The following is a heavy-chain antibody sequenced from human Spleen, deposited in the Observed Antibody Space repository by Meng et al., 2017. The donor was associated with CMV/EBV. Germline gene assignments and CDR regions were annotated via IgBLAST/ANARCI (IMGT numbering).Heavy chain of an antibody. D-gene: IGHD3-10*01. Sequence: SCTASGFTFSKWGRHWVRQAPGKGLEWVAVIWYDGSEEYYADNVKGRFTISRDNYRHMLYLQMNNLRAEDTAVYYCAKAPYSGGFDSWGQGTLVTVSS. J-gene: IGHJ4*02. CDR2: IWYDGSEE. V-gene: IGHV3-33*03. CDR3: AKAPYSGGFDS. CDR1: GFTFSKWG.